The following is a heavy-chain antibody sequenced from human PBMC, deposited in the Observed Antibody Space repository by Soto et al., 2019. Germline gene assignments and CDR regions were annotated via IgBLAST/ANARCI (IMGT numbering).Heavy chain of an antibody. J-gene: IGHJ3*02. Sequence: SQTLSLTCVISGDSVSSNSAGWNWIRQSPSRGLEWLGRTYYRSKWYHDYAPSVKSRITINPDTSKNQFSLEVKSVTPEDTAVYYCARIRTQDGAFDIWGQGTMVTVSS. V-gene: IGHV6-1*01. CDR2: TYYRSKWYH. CDR1: GDSVSSNSAG. CDR3: ARIRTQDGAFDI. D-gene: IGHD3-3*02.